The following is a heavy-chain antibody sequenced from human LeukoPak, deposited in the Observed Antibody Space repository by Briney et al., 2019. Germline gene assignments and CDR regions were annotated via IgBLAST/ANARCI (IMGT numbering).Heavy chain of an antibody. CDR3: ARVGKTTVVTRRGYYFDY. CDR1: GYTFTGYY. D-gene: IGHD4-23*01. Sequence: ASVKVSCKASGYTFTGYYMHWVRQAPGQGLEWMGWINPNSGGTNYAQKFQGRATMTRGTSISTAYMELSRLRSDDTAVYYCARVGKTTVVTRRGYYFDYWGQGTLVTVSS. CDR2: INPNSGGT. V-gene: IGHV1-2*02. J-gene: IGHJ4*02.